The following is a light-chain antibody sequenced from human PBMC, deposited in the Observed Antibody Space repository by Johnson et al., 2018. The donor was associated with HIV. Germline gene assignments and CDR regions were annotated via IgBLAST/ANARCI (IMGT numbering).Light chain of an antibody. CDR3: GTWDSSLRAYV. CDR2: EIN. V-gene: IGLV1-51*02. CDR1: SSNIGNNY. J-gene: IGLJ1*01. Sequence: QSVLTQPPSVSAAPGQKVTISCSGSSSNIGNNYISWFQHLPGSAPKLLIYEINKRPSGIPDRFSGSKYGTSATLAITGLQTGDEADYYCGTWDSSLRAYVFGTGTKVSVL.